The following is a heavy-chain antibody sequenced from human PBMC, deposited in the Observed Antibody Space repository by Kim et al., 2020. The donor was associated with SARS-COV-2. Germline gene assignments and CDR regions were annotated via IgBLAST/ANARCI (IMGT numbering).Heavy chain of an antibody. CDR3: SSHLWARGYYYYYGMDV. J-gene: IGHJ6*02. V-gene: IGHV5-51*01. CDR2: IYPGDSDT. D-gene: IGHD3-10*01. CDR1: GYSFTSYW. Sequence: GESLKISCKGSGYSFTSYWIGWVRQMPGKGLEWMGIIYPGDSDTRYSASFQGQVTISADKSISTAYLQWSSLKASDTAMYYCSSHLWARGYYYYYGMDVWGQGTTVTVSS.